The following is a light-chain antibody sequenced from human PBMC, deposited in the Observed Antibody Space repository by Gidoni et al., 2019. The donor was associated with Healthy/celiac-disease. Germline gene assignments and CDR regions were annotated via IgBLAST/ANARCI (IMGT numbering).Light chain of an antibody. J-gene: IGKJ2*01. CDR1: QSVLYSSNNKHY. CDR3: QQYYRTPHT. V-gene: IGKV4-1*01. Sequence: DIVMNQSPDSLAVSLGERATLNCKSSQSVLYSSNNKHYLAWYQQKPGQPPKLVIYWAATRESGVPDRFSGSGSGTDFTRTISSLQAEDVAVYYCQQYYRTPHTFXQXTKLEIK. CDR2: WAA.